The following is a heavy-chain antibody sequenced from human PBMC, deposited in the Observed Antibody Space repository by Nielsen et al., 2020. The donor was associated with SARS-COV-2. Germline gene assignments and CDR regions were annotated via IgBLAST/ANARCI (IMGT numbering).Heavy chain of an antibody. CDR2: INPSGGST. CDR1: GYTFTSYY. V-gene: IGHV1-46*01. D-gene: IGHD2-2*01. Sequence: SVKVSCKASGYTFTSYYMHWVRQAPGQGLEWMGIINPSGGSTSYAQKFQGRVTMTRDTSTSTVYMELSSLRSEDTAVYYCARASRPERIVVVPAANYYYYYMDVWGKGTTVTVSS. CDR3: ARASRPERIVVVPAANYYYYYMDV. J-gene: IGHJ6*03.